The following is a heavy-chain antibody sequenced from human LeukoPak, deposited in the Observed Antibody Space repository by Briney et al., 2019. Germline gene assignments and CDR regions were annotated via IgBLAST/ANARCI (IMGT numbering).Heavy chain of an antibody. CDR2: ISDSGST. CDR3: ARVFRGAVTSNWFDH. V-gene: IGHV4-59*01. D-gene: IGHD4-17*01. J-gene: IGHJ5*02. CDR1: GGSINGYY. Sequence: SETLSLTCTVSGGSINGYYWTWIRQPPGKGLEWIGYISDSGSTNYNPSLKSRLTMSVDSSNSDFSLRLNSVTAADTAVYYCARVFRGAVTSNWFDHWGQGTLVTVSS.